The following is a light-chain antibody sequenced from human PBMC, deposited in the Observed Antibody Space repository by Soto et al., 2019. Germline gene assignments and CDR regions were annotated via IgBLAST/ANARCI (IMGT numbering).Light chain of an antibody. J-gene: IGKJ1*01. Sequence: EIVLTQSPGTLSLSPGERATLSCSASQSVRSNFLAWYQQKPGQAPRLLIYGASNRATGIPDRFSGSGSGTDFTLTITRMEPEDFAMDYCQRYGSFRTFGQGTKVDI. CDR2: GAS. V-gene: IGKV3-20*01. CDR1: QSVRSNF. CDR3: QRYGSFRT.